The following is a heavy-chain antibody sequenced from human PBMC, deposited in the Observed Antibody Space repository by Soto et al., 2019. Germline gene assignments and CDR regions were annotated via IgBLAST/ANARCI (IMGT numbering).Heavy chain of an antibody. J-gene: IGHJ4*02. Sequence: GGSLRLSCAASGFTFSSYGMHWVRQAPGKGLEWVAVISYDGSNKYYADSVKGRFTISRDNSKNTLYLQMNSLRAEDTAVYYCAKDPNRILEWLLELDYWGQGTLVTVSS. V-gene: IGHV3-30*18. CDR3: AKDPNRILEWLLELDY. CDR1: GFTFSSYG. CDR2: ISYDGSNK. D-gene: IGHD3-3*01.